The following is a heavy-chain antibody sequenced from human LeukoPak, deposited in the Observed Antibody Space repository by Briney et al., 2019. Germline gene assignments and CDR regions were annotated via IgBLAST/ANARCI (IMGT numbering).Heavy chain of an antibody. CDR2: SGRSVDNA. J-gene: IGHJ6*01. CDR3: AKMKWHPLPKYYMDV. CDR1: VFIFSRFA. D-gene: IGHD1-26*01. Sequence: GGSLRLPCSASVFIFSRFAMRWVRGSTGKAVVRVSRSGRSVDNALYAASVKGGFTISRDNSKNTLYLEMNSLRAEDTAIYYCAKMKWHPLPKYYMDVWGQGTTVTVSS. V-gene: IGHV3-23*01.